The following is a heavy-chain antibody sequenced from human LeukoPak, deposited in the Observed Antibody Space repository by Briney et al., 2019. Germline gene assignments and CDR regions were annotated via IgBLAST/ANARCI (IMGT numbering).Heavy chain of an antibody. CDR2: IYYSGST. D-gene: IGHD3-10*01. CDR1: GGSISSYY. CDR3: AIPAGDY. J-gene: IGHJ4*02. V-gene: IGHV4-59*12. Sequence: SETLSLTCTVSGGSISSYYWSWIRQPPGKGLEWIGSIYYSGSTYYNPSLKSRVTISVDTSKNQFSLKLSSVTAADTAVYYCAIPAGDYWGQGTLVTVSS.